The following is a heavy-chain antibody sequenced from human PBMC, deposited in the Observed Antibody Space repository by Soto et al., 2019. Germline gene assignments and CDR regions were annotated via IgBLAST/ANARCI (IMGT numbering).Heavy chain of an antibody. J-gene: IGHJ3*02. Sequence: ESGGDLVQPGGSLRLSCAASRFTFSSYWMSWVRQAPGKGLEWVANINQDGSEKIYVDSVKGRFTISRDNAKNSLYLQMDSLRAEDTAVYYCARRATLRTFDIWGQGTMVTVSS. CDR2: INQDGSEK. CDR3: ARRATLRTFDI. CDR1: RFTFSSYW. V-gene: IGHV3-7*04.